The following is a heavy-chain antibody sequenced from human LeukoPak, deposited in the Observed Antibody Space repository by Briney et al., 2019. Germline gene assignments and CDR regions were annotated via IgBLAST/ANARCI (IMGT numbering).Heavy chain of an antibody. CDR1: GYTFTGYF. J-gene: IGHJ4*02. Sequence: VASVKVSCKASGYTFTGYFMRWVRQAPGQGLEWMGWINPNSGDTNYAQKFQGRVTMTRDTSISTAYMELSRLRSDDTAVYYCARDSDPTYYFDSGPYHAYWGQGTLATVSP. D-gene: IGHD3-10*01. CDR3: ARDSDPTYYFDSGPYHAY. CDR2: INPNSGDT. V-gene: IGHV1-2*02.